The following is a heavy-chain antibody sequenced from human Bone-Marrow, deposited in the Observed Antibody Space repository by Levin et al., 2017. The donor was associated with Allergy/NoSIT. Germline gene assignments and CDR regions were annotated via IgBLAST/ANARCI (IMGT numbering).Heavy chain of an antibody. J-gene: IGHJ5*02. CDR1: GYTFRSYG. D-gene: IGHD4-17*01. CDR3: AREIIDVQFQDYGDFRFDP. V-gene: IGHV1-18*04. Sequence: PVASVKVSCKASGYTFRSYGIHWVRQAPGQGLEWMGWISVKNGNTHSAQRLQGRVTLTTDTSTSTAYMELRSLRSDDTAMYYCAREIIDVQFQDYGDFRFDPWGQGTPLTVSS. CDR2: ISVKNGNT.